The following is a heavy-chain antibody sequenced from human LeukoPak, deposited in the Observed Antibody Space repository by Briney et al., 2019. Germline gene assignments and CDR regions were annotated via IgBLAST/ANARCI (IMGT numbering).Heavy chain of an antibody. J-gene: IGHJ4*02. CDR1: GYTFIGYY. D-gene: IGHD6-19*01. Sequence: ASVKVSCKASGYTFIGYYIHWVRQAPGQGLEWMGRINPNSGDTDYAQKFQGRVTVTRDTSITTAYMELNRLTSDDTAVYYCAGEGGAVAGTVADYWGQGTLVTVSS. CDR2: INPNSGDT. V-gene: IGHV1-2*06. CDR3: AGEGGAVAGTVADY.